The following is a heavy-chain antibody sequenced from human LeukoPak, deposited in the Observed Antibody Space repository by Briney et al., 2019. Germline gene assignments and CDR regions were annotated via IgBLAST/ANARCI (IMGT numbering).Heavy chain of an antibody. Sequence: GGSLRLSCAASGFTFSDYYMSWIRQAPGKGLEWVSYISSSSSYTNYADPVKSRFTISRDNAKNSLYLQMNSLRAEDTAVYYCASHIVATTEEYFQHWGQGTLVTVSS. J-gene: IGHJ1*01. CDR2: ISSSSSYT. D-gene: IGHD5-12*01. CDR3: ASHIVATTEEYFQH. CDR1: GFTFSDYY. V-gene: IGHV3-11*03.